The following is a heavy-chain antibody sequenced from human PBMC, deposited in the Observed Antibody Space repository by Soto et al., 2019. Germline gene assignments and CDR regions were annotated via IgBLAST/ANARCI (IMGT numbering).Heavy chain of an antibody. CDR1: GYTFTSYA. V-gene: IGHV1-3*05. J-gene: IGHJ4*02. CDR3: ARSIVVVTALDY. CDR2: INAGNGNK. Sequence: QVQLVQSGAEEKKPGASVKVSCKASGYTFTSYAMHWVRQAPGQRLEWMGWINAGNGNKKYSQKCRGRAPITRDTSASTAYMELSSLRSEDTAVYYCARSIVVVTALDYWGQGTLVTVSS. D-gene: IGHD2-21*02.